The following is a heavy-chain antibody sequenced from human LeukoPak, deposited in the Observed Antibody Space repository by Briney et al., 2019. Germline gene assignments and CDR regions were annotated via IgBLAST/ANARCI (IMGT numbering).Heavy chain of an antibody. CDR1: LHPVLDKH. V-gene: IGHV3-66*01. Sequence: PGGALLLSCSIPLHPVLDKHLRRVRQTPGRGVERDQVLYCCRSPFYAVSVKGSFTLSRDSYQNTLHLQMDELRGDDTAVYYAARDRAYSYGFAYYFDDWDQGTLVTVSS. J-gene: IGHJ4*02. CDR3: ARDRAYSYGFAYYFDD. CDR2: LYCCRSP. D-gene: IGHD5-18*01.